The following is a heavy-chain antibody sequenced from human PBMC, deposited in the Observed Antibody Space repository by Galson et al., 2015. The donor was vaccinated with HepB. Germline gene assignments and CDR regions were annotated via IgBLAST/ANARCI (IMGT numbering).Heavy chain of an antibody. Sequence: SLRLSCAASGFTFSSDWMHWVRQVPGKGLVWVSRISGDGTSLTYADYVKGRFIISRDNAKNTLYLQINNLRAGDAAVYYCTRGGNCDGSACHNPGDDWGQGTLVTVSS. D-gene: IGHD2-21*01. V-gene: IGHV3-74*01. CDR2: ISGDGTSL. CDR1: GFTFSSDW. CDR3: TRGGNCDGSACHNPGDD. J-gene: IGHJ4*02.